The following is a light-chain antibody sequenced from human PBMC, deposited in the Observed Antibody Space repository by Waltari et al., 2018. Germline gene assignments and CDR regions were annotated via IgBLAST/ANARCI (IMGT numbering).Light chain of an antibody. CDR1: QSVSTIS. V-gene: IGKV3-20*01. Sequence: IVLTQSPGTLSLSPGERATLSCRASQSVSTISLAWYQQNAGQAPRLLIYSASNRAPGIPDRFSGSGSGTDFALTISSLEPEDSAMYYCQHYDGAVVTFGGGTKVEIK. CDR2: SAS. CDR3: QHYDGAVVT. J-gene: IGKJ4*01.